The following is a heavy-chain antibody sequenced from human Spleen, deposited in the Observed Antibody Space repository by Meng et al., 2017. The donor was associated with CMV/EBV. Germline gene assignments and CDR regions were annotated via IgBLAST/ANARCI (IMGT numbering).Heavy chain of an antibody. J-gene: IGHJ4*02. CDR1: FTVSSNY. CDR2: VYSGGSST. Sequence: FTVSSNYMSWVRQAPGKGLEWVSVVYSGGSSTYYADSVKGRFTISRDNSKNTLYLQMNSLRAEDTAVYYCAKSQADFWSGYSPFDYWGQGTLVTVSS. V-gene: IGHV3-23*03. CDR3: AKSQADFWSGYSPFDY. D-gene: IGHD3-3*01.